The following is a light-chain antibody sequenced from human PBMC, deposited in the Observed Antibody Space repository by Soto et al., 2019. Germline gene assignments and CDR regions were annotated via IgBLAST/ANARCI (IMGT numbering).Light chain of an antibody. CDR2: SDP. Sequence: SYELTLPPSVSVAPGKTARISCGGNNIGSKSVHWCQRKPGQAPVLVIYSDPDLPSVIAERFSGSNSGNTATLTISRVEAGDEADYYCQVWDSSSAHVVFGGGTQLTVL. CDR3: QVWDSSSAHVV. J-gene: IGLJ2*01. V-gene: IGLV3-21*04. CDR1: NIGSKS.